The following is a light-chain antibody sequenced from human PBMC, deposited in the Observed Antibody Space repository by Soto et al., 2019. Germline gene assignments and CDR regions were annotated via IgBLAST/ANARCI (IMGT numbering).Light chain of an antibody. J-gene: IGLJ2*01. CDR3: SSYSSTTHVV. CDR1: SSDVGGYNY. CDR2: DVS. Sequence: QSALTQPASVSGSPGQSITISCTGTSSDVGGYNYVSWYQQHPDKAPKLMIYDVSNRPSGVSDRFSGSKSGSTAALTSSGLQAEAEADYYCSSYSSTTHVVFGGGTKLTVL. V-gene: IGLV2-14*03.